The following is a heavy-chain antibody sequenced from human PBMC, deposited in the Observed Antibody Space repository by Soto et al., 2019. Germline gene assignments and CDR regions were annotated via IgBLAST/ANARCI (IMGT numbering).Heavy chain of an antibody. J-gene: IGHJ4*02. CDR2: IYYSGST. Sequence: QLQLQESGPGLVKPSETLSLTCTVSGGSISSSSYYWGWIRQPPGKGLEWIGSIYYSGSTYYNPSLNSRFTISVYTSKHQFSLKLSSVTAADTAVYYCASLVYDSSGYRPGWGQGTMVTVSS. D-gene: IGHD3-22*01. V-gene: IGHV4-39*01. CDR3: ASLVYDSSGYRPG. CDR1: GGSISSSSYY.